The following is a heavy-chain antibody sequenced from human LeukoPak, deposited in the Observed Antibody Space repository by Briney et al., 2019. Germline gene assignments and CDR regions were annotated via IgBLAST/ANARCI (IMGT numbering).Heavy chain of an antibody. D-gene: IGHD2-2*01. CDR1: GYSFTSDW. CDR2: IDPSYSYT. V-gene: IGHV5-10-1*01. Sequence: GESLRISCKGSGYSFTSDWISWVRQMPGKGLEWRGRIDPSYSYTNYSPSFQGHVTISAAKSISTAYLQWSSLKASDTAMYYCAVGAAGCSSTSCYHYWGQGTLVTVSS. CDR3: AVGAAGCSSTSCYHY. J-gene: IGHJ4*02.